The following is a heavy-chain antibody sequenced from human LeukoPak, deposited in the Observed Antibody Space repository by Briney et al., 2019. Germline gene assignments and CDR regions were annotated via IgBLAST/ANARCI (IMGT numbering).Heavy chain of an antibody. CDR3: ARGHGHFDY. Sequence: GGSLRLSCAASGFTVSSNYMSWVRQAPGKGLEWVSVIYSEGTTHYADSVKGRFTISRDNSKNTVYLQMNSLRVEDTAVYYCARGHGHFDYWGQGTLVTVSS. J-gene: IGHJ4*02. CDR2: IYSEGTT. V-gene: IGHV3-53*01. CDR1: GFTVSSNY.